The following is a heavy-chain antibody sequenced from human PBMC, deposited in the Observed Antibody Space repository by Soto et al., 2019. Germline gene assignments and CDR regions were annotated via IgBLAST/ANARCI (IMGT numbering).Heavy chain of an antibody. CDR1: GGSISSGDYY. CDR3: AVCSGSYIIGVAFDI. D-gene: IGHD1-26*01. J-gene: IGHJ3*02. CDR2: IYYSGST. V-gene: IGHV4-30-4*01. Sequence: PSETLSLTCTVSGGSISSGDYYWSWIRQPPGKGLEWIGYIYYSGSTYYNPSLKSRVTISVDTSKNQFSLKLSSVTAADTAVYYCAVCSGSYIIGVAFDIWGQGTMVTVSS.